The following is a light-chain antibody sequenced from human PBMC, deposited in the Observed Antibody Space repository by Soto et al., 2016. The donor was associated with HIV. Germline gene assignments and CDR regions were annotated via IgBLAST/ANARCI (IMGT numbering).Light chain of an antibody. V-gene: IGKV1-NL1*01. J-gene: IGKJ5*01. CDR1: QGISNS. Sequence: DIQMTQSPSSLSASVGDRVTITCRASQGISNSLAWYQQKPGKAPKLLLYAASRLESGVPSRFSGSGSGTDYTLTISSLQPEDFATYYCQQYYSTLITFGQGTRLDIK. CDR2: AAS. CDR3: QQYYSTLIT.